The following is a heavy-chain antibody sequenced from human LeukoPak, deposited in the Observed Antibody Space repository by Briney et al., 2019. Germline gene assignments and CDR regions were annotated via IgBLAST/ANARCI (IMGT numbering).Heavy chain of an antibody. V-gene: IGHV4-61*02. Sequence: SETLSLTCTVSGDSISSGDYYWSWIRQPAGKGLEWIGRISSSGSTNYNPSLKSRVTISLDTSKNQFSLKLSSATAADTAMYYCARGSSSGWYQGIAGFDIWGQGTEVTVSS. J-gene: IGHJ3*02. CDR2: ISSSGST. D-gene: IGHD6-19*01. CDR3: ARGSSSGWYQGIAGFDI. CDR1: GDSISSGDYY.